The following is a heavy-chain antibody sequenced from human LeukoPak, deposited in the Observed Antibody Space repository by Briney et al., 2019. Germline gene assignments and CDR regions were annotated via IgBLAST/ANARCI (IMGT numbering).Heavy chain of an antibody. CDR1: GFTVSSNY. J-gene: IGHJ4*02. D-gene: IGHD3-22*01. CDR2: IYSGGST. CDR3: AKSSYYDSSGFYREYYFDY. V-gene: IGHV3-53*01. Sequence: GGSLRLSCAASGFTVSSNYMSWVRQAPGKGLEWVSVIYSGGSTYYADSVKGRFTISRDNSKNTLYLQMNSLRAEDTAVYYCAKSSYYDSSGFYREYYFDYWGQGTLVTVSS.